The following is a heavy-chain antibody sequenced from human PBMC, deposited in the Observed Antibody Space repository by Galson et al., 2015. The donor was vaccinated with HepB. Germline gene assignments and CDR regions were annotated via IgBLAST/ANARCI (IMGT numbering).Heavy chain of an antibody. CDR3: AKDRGDGCRNREHPFDY. V-gene: IGHV3-23*01. D-gene: IGHD5-24*01. CDR2: ISGSGGST. CDR1: GFTFSSYA. J-gene: IGHJ4*02. Sequence: SLRLSCAASGFTFSSYAMSWVRQAPGKGLEWVSAISGSGGSTYYADSVKGRFTISRDNSKNTLYLQMNSLRAEDTAVYYCAKDRGDGCRNREHPFDYWGQGTLVTVSS.